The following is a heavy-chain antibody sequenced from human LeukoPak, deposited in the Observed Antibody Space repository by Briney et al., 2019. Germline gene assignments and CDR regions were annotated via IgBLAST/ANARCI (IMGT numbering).Heavy chain of an antibody. Sequence: ASVKVSCKASGYTFTSYGISWVRQAPGQGLEWMGWISAYNGNTNYAQKLQGRVIMTTDTSTSTAYMELRSLRSDDTAVYYCARDRRVTYYYDSSGYYYGYWGQGTLVTVSS. J-gene: IGHJ4*02. CDR2: ISAYNGNT. V-gene: IGHV1-18*01. CDR1: GYTFTSYG. D-gene: IGHD3-22*01. CDR3: ARDRRVTYYYDSSGYYYGY.